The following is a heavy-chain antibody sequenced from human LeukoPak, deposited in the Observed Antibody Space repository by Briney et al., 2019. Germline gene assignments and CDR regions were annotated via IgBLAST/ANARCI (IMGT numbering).Heavy chain of an antibody. D-gene: IGHD2-21*02. V-gene: IGHV3-7*01. CDR1: GFTFSSYW. J-gene: IGHJ6*03. Sequence: GGSLRLSCAASGFTFSSYWMSWVRQAPGKGLEWVANIKQDGSEKYYVDSVKGRFTISRDNAKNSLYLQMNSLRAEDTAVYYCARVEAYCGGDCYYYYYYYYMDVWGKGTTVTVSS. CDR3: ARVEAYCGGDCYYYYYYYYMDV. CDR2: IKQDGSEK.